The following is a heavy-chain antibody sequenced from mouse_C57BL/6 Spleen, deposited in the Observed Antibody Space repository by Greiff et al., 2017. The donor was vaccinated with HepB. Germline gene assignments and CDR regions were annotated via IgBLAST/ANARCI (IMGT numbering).Heavy chain of an antibody. CDR2: IYPRSGNT. J-gene: IGHJ4*01. D-gene: IGHD2-14*01. Sequence: VQLQQSGAELARPGASVKLSCKASGYTFTSYGISWVKQRTGQGLEWIGEIYPRSGNTYYNEKFKGKATLTADKSSSTAYMELRSLTSEDSAVYVYARAREYSAHPYRCVLEYWGQGTSLTVSS. CDR1: GYTFTSYG. CDR3: ARAREYSAHPYRCVLEY. V-gene: IGHV1-81*01.